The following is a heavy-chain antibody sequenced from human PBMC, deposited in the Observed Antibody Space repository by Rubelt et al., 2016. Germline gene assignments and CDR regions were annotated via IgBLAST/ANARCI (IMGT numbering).Heavy chain of an antibody. CDR2: VYYNGST. CDR1: GSSINSHY. V-gene: IGHV4-59*11. D-gene: IGHD3-10*01. J-gene: IGHJ5*02. Sequence: QVLLQESGPGLVKPSETLSLTCAVAGSSINSHYWSWIRQPPGKGLQWIGYVYYNGSTEYNPSLQSRVTISIDTSKNQFSLNLNSVTAADTAVYYCARAYFGSGNNWFDPWGQGALVTVPS. CDR3: ARAYFGSGNNWFDP.